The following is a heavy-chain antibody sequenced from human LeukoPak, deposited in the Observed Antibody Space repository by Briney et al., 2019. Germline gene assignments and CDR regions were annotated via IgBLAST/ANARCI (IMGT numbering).Heavy chain of an antibody. V-gene: IGHV3-66*01. CDR1: GFTVSSNY. CDR3: ARGVGYADYPFDY. D-gene: IGHD4-17*01. J-gene: IGHJ4*02. CDR2: VYAGGTT. Sequence: GRSLRLSCAASGFTVSSNYMSWVRQAPGKGLEWVSVVYAGGTTYYADSVKGRFTISRDISKNTLYLQMNNLRAEDTAVYYCARGVGYADYPFDYWGQGTLVTVSA.